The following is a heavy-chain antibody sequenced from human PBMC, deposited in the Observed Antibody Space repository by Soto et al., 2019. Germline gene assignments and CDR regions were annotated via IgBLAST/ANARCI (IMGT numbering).Heavy chain of an antibody. D-gene: IGHD2-15*01. V-gene: IGHV1-3*01. CDR1: GYTFTSYA. CDR3: ARVGAGIVGGMDV. Sequence: GASVKVSCKASGYTFTSYAMHWVRQAPGQRLEWMGWINAGNGNTKYSQKLQGRVTITRGTSASTAYMELSSLRSEDTAVYYCARVGAGIVGGMDVWGQGTTVTVSS. CDR2: INAGNGNT. J-gene: IGHJ6*02.